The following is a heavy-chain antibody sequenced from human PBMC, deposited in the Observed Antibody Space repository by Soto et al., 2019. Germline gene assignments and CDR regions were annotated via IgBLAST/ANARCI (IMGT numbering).Heavy chain of an antibody. CDR1: VCSISSSRYF. CDR3: ASPKIAFYNWFDP. V-gene: IGHV4-39*01. J-gene: IGHJ5*02. Sequence: SDTLSLTCTLPVCSISSSRYFWGWIRQPPGKGLEWIGSIYYSGSTYYNPSLKSRVTISVDTSKNQFSLKLSSVTAADTAVYYCASPKIAFYNWFDPWGQGTLVIVS. D-gene: IGHD3-3*02. CDR2: IYYSGST.